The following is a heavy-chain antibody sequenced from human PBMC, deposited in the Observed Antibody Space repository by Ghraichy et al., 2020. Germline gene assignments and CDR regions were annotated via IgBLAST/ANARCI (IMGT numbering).Heavy chain of an antibody. CDR1: GGSISSYY. CDR2: IYYSGST. CDR3: ARGILSDGYNYDIFDY. V-gene: IGHV4-59*01. D-gene: IGHD5-24*01. Sequence: SQTLSLTCTVSGGSISSYYWSWIRQPPGKGLEWIGYIYYSGSTNYNPSLKSRVTISVDTSKNQFSLKLSSVTAADTAVYYCARGILSDGYNYDIFDYWGQGTLVTVSS. J-gene: IGHJ4*02.